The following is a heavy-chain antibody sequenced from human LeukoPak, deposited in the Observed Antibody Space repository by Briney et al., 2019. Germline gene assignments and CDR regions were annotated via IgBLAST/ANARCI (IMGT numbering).Heavy chain of an antibody. CDR3: ARDHYGSSLDY. V-gene: IGHV4-4*02. CDR1: GDSISSINW. D-gene: IGHD3-22*01. Sequence: SETLSLTCAVSGDSISSINWWTWVRQPPGKGLEWIGEIYHSGSTNYNPSLKSRVTISVDMSKNQFSLRLNSVTAADTAVYYCARDHYGSSLDYWGQGTQVTVSS. CDR2: IYHSGST. J-gene: IGHJ4*02.